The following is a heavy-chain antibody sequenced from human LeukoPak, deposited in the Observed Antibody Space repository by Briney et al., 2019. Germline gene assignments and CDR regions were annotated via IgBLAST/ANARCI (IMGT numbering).Heavy chain of an antibody. J-gene: IGHJ3*02. CDR1: GFTFSSYS. Sequence: GGSLRLSCAASGFTFSSYSMNRVRQAPGKGLEWVSSISSSSSYIYYADSVKGRFTISRDNAKNSLYLQMNSLRAEDTAVYYCAREYCSSTSCYSDAFDIWGQGTMVTVSS. V-gene: IGHV3-21*01. CDR2: ISSSSSYI. CDR3: AREYCSSTSCYSDAFDI. D-gene: IGHD2-2*01.